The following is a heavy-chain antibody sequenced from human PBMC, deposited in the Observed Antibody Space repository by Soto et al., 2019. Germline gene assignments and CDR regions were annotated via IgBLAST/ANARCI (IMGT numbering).Heavy chain of an antibody. CDR3: ARGGSLYWYFDL. D-gene: IGHD1-26*01. CDR1: GYTFTSYA. J-gene: IGHJ2*01. Sequence: QVQLVQSGAEVKKPGASVKVSCKASGYTFTSYAMHWVRQAPGQRREWMGWINAGNGNTKYSQKFQGRVTITRDTSASPAYMELSSLRSEDTAVYYCARGGSLYWYFDLWGRGTRVTVSS. V-gene: IGHV1-3*01. CDR2: INAGNGNT.